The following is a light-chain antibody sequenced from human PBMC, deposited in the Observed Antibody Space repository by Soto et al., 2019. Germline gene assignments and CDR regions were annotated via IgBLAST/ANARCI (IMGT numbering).Light chain of an antibody. Sequence: DIQMTQSPFPLSGSIGDRVTITWRASQTISSWLAWYQQKPGKAPKLLIYKASTLKSGVPSRFSGSGSGTEFTLTISSLQPDDFAAYYCQHYNSYSEAFGQGTKVDI. CDR2: KAS. J-gene: IGKJ1*01. CDR1: QTISSW. V-gene: IGKV1-5*03. CDR3: QHYNSYSEA.